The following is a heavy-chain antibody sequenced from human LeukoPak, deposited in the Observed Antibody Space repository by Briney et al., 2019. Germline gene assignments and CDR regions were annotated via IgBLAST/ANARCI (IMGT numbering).Heavy chain of an antibody. CDR2: IXPGDSDT. CDR3: ARLHYYDSGGYYSYFDY. D-gene: IGHD3-10*01. CDR1: GXSFTSYX. Sequence: XISXKGSGXSFTSYXIGWVRXMPGKGLEXXXIIXPGDSDTRYSPSFLGQVTISADKSTSTAYLQWSSLKASDTAMYYCARLHYYDSGGYYSYFDYWGQGTLVTVSS. V-gene: IGHV5-51*01. J-gene: IGHJ4*02.